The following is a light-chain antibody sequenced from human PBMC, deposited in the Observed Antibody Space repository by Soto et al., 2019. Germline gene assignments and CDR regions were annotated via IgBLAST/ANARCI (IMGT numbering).Light chain of an antibody. CDR2: GAS. V-gene: IGKV3-15*01. CDR3: QQYNNWPRT. J-gene: IGKJ1*01. Sequence: EIVMTQSPATLSVSPGERATLSCRASQIVSSNLAWYQQKPGQVPRLLIYGASTRATGIPARFSGSGSGTEFTLTISSLQSEDFAVYYCQQYNNWPRTFGQGTKVDIK. CDR1: QIVSSN.